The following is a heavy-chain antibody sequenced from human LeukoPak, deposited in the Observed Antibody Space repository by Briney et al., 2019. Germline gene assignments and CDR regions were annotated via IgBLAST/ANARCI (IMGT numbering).Heavy chain of an antibody. V-gene: IGHV3-33*01. CDR2: IWYDGSNK. Sequence: PGGSLRLSCAASGFTFSSYGMHWVRQAPGKGLEWVAVIWYDGSNKYYADSVKGRFTISRDNSKNTLYLQMNSLRAEDTAVYYCARDPHFSVAPTWFDYWGQGTLVTVSS. J-gene: IGHJ4*02. CDR3: ARDPHFSVAPTWFDY. CDR1: GFTFSSYG. D-gene: IGHD4-23*01.